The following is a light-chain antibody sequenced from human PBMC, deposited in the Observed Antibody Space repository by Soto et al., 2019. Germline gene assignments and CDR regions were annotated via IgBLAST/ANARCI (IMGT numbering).Light chain of an antibody. V-gene: IGLV2-23*01. J-gene: IGLJ1*01. CDR2: EDT. CDR1: SSVVGNYNL. Sequence: QSALTQPASVSGSPGQSITISCTGSSSVVGNYNLVSWYQQHPGKAPKLMIYEDTKWPSGVSNRFSGSKSGNTAYLTISGRQAEDEADYYCWSYAVGRTYVFGTGTKGTVL. CDR3: WSYAVGRTYV.